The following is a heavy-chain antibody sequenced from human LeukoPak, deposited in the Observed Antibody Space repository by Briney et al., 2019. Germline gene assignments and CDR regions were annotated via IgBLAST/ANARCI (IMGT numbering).Heavy chain of an antibody. CDR3: ARAKLGKGDY. CDR2: IYYSGST. J-gene: IGHJ4*02. D-gene: IGHD7-27*01. Sequence: SETLSLTCTVSGGSISSYYWSWIRQPPGKGLEWIGYIYYSGSTNYNPSLKSRVTISVDTSKNQFSLKLSSVTAADTAVYYCARAKLGKGDYWGQGTLVTVSS. V-gene: IGHV4-59*12. CDR1: GGSISSYY.